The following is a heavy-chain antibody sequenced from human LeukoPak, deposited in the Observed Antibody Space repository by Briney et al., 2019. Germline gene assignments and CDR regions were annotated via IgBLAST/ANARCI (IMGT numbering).Heavy chain of an antibody. Sequence: SETLSLTCTVSGDSISSGTYYWSWIRQPAGKGLEWIGRVYSSGNTNYNPSLKSRVTISIDTSKNQFSLKLSSVTAADTAAYYCARGVGSSSSNWFAPWGQGTLVTVSS. CDR1: GDSISSGTYY. V-gene: IGHV4-61*02. D-gene: IGHD6-6*01. CDR2: VYSSGNT. CDR3: ARGVGSSSSNWFAP. J-gene: IGHJ5*02.